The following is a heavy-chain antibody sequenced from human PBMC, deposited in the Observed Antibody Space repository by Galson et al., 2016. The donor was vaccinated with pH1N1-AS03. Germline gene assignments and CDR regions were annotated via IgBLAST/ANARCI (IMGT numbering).Heavy chain of an antibody. D-gene: IGHD4-17*01. Sequence: RQPAGKGLEWVGRIKSKTDGGTTDFAAPVEGRFTISRDDSKNMLYLQMNSLKTEDSAMYYCTKEGYGDYFDYWGQGTLVTVSS. V-gene: IGHV3-15*01. CDR2: IKSKTDGGTT. J-gene: IGHJ4*02. CDR3: TKEGYGDYFDY.